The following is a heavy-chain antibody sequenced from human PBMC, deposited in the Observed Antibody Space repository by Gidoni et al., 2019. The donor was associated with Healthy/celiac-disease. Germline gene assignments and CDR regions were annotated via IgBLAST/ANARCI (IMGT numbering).Heavy chain of an antibody. CDR3: ARADYDSSGYATDAFDI. CDR2: MYSGGST. V-gene: IGHV3-66*02. CDR1: GFPVSSNY. D-gene: IGHD3-22*01. J-gene: IGHJ3*02. Sequence: EVQLVESGGGLVQPGGSLRLSCAASGFPVSSNYMSLVRQAPGKGLEWVSVMYSGGSTDYADAVKGRFTISRDKSKNTLYLQMNSLRAEDTAVYYCARADYDSSGYATDAFDIWGQGTMVTVSS.